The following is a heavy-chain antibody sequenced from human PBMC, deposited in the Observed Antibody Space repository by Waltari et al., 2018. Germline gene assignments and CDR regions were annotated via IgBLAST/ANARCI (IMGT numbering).Heavy chain of an antibody. J-gene: IGHJ4*02. CDR3: ATTVRYPYYFDY. CDR2: FGHDDGET. V-gene: IGHV1-24*01. Sequence: QVQLVQSGAEVKKPGASVKVSCKVSGYTLTELSMHWVRQAPGKGLEWMGGFGHDDGETIHAQKFQGRVTMTEDTSTDRAYMELSSLRSEDTTVYYCATTVRYPYYFDYWGQGTLVTVSS. CDR1: GYTLTELS. D-gene: IGHD3-9*01.